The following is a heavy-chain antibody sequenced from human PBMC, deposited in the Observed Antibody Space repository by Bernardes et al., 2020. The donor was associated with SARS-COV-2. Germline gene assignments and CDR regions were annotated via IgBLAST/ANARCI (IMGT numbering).Heavy chain of an antibody. D-gene: IGHD2-15*01. CDR3: ARGLTKIVVVVAATPSDAFDI. V-gene: IGHV3-33*01. CDR2: IWYDGSNK. J-gene: IGHJ3*02. Sequence: SLRLSCAASGFTFSSYGMHWVRQAPGKGLEWVAVIWYDGSNKYYADSVKGRFTISRDNSKNTLYLQMNSLRAEDTAVYYCARGLTKIVVVVAATPSDAFDIWGQGTMVTVSS. CDR1: GFTFSSYG.